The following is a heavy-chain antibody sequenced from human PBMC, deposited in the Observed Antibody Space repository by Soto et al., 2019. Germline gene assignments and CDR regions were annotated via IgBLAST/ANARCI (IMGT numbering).Heavy chain of an antibody. CDR3: AKGQSTPRDYYYYYGMDV. V-gene: IGHV3-43*01. J-gene: IGHJ6*02. CDR2: ISWDGGST. CDR1: GFTFDDYT. Sequence: GGSLRLSCAASGFTFDDYTMHWVRQAPGKGLEWVSLISWDGGSTYYADSVKGRFTISRDNSKNSLYLQMNSLRTEDTALYYCAKGQSTPRDYYYYYGMDVWGQGTTVTVSS.